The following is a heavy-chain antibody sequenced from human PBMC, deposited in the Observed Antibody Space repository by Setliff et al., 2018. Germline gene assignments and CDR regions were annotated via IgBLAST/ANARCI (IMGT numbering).Heavy chain of an antibody. CDR2: VIQGGSG. Sequence: GVLKISCVASGFTFRDYSMAWVRQVSGKGLEWVAAVIQGGSGLYADSVRGRSTISRDNSKNSIFLQMNNLRVEDTATYYCAKDRVNDGFWDFDSWGQGIVVTVSS. V-gene: IGHV3-23*01. D-gene: IGHD1-26*01. J-gene: IGHJ4*02. CDR3: AKDRVNDGFWDFDS. CDR1: GFTFRDYS.